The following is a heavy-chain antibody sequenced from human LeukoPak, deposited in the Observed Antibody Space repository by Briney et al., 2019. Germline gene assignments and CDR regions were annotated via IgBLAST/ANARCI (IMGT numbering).Heavy chain of an antibody. CDR1: GLTFSSYA. CDR2: IAGGGGGST. CDR3: ARSEYTSRCKDF. J-gene: IGHJ4*02. D-gene: IGHD6-13*01. V-gene: IGHV3-23*01. Sequence: GGSLRLSCAASGLTFSSYAMSWVRQAPGKGLEWVSGIAGGGGGSTYHADSVKGRFTISRDNSKNTLYLQMNSLRAEDTAVYYCARSEYTSRCKDFWGQGTLVTVSS.